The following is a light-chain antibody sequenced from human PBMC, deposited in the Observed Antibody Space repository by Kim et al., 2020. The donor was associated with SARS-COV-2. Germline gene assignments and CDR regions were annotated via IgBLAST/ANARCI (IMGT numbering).Light chain of an antibody. V-gene: IGLV2-8*01. CDR1: SSDVGGYNY. CDR2: EVS. CDR3: SSYAGSNVV. J-gene: IGLJ2*01. Sequence: PGQSVTISCTGTSSDVGGYNYVSWYQQHPSKAPKLMIYEVSKRPSGVPDRFSGSKSGNTASLTVSGLQAEDEADYYCSSYAGSNVVFGGGTQLTVL.